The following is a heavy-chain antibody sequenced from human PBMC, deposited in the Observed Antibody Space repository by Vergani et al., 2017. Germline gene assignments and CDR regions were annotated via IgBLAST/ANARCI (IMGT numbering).Heavy chain of an antibody. V-gene: IGHV4-59*01. CDR1: GGSISSYY. CDR3: ARAAGTGYYYYYMDV. Sequence: QVQLQESGPGLVKPSETLSLTCTVFGGSISSYYWSWIRQPPGKGLEWIGYIYYSGSTNYNPSLKSRVTISVDTSKNQFSLKLSSVTAADTAVYYCARAAGTGYYYYYMDVWGKGTTVTVSS. CDR2: IYYSGST. J-gene: IGHJ6*03. D-gene: IGHD1-14*01.